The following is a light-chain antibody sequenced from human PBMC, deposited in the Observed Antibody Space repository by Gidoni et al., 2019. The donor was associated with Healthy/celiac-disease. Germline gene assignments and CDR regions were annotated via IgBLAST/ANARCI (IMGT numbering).Light chain of an antibody. CDR2: AAS. J-gene: IGKJ4*01. Sequence: DIQMTQSPSSLSASVGDRVTITCRASQSISSYLNWYQQKPGKAPKLLIYAASSLQSGVPSRFSGSGSGTDFTLTISSLQPEDFATYYGQQSYSTLLTFXGXTKVEIK. V-gene: IGKV1-39*01. CDR1: QSISSY. CDR3: QQSYSTLLT.